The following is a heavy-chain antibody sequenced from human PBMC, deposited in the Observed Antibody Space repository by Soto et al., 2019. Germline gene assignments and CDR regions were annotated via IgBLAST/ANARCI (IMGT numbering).Heavy chain of an antibody. V-gene: IGHV1-18*01. CDR2: ISAYNGNT. CDR3: ARVVATVAGPYGMDV. J-gene: IGHJ6*02. Sequence: QVQLVQSGAEVKKPGASVKVSCRASGYTFTSYVISWVRQAPAQGLEWMGWISAYNGNTNFAQKLQGRVTMTTDTPTSTAYMELRSLRSADTAVYYCARVVATVAGPYGMDVWGQGTPVTVSS. CDR1: GYTFTSYV. D-gene: IGHD6-19*01.